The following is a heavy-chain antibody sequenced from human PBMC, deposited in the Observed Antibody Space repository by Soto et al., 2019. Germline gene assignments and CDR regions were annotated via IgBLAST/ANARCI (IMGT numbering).Heavy chain of an antibody. CDR2: IGMKSNNFAT. V-gene: IGHV3-73*02. J-gene: IGHJ4*02. CDR1: GFTFSGSV. Sequence: EVQLVESGGGLVQPGGSLRLSCAASGFTFSGSVMHWVRQASGKGLGWVGRIGMKSNNFATAYAASVKGRFSISRDDSENMAYLQMNSLQTEDTAVYYCSRQDCSGDACHRPNWGQGTLVTVSS. CDR3: SRQDCSGDACHRPN. D-gene: IGHD2-15*01.